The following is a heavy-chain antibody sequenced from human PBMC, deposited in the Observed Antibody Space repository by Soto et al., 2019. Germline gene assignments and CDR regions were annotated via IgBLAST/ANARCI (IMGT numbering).Heavy chain of an antibody. J-gene: IGHJ4*02. CDR2: ISYDGSNK. CDR3: AITAMAGGFDY. Sequence: QVQLVESGGGVVQPGRSLRLSCAASGFTFSSYGMHWVRQAPGKGLEWVAVISYDGSNKYYADSVKGRFTISRDNSKNTLYLQMNSLRAEDTAVYYCAITAMAGGFDYWGQGTLVTVSS. V-gene: IGHV3-30*03. D-gene: IGHD5-18*01. CDR1: GFTFSSYG.